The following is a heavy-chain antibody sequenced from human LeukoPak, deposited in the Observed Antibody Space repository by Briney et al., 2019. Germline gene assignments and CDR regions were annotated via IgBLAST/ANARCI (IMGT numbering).Heavy chain of an antibody. CDR1: GLTLSSYR. J-gene: IGHJ4*02. Sequence: QPGGSLRLSCAVSGLTLSSYRMHWVRQAPGKGLVWVSAIETDGKSATYADSVKGRFTISRDNAKNSLYLQMNSLRAEDTAVYYCARYYYDSSGYYCFDYWGQGTLVTVSS. D-gene: IGHD3-22*01. CDR3: ARYYYDSSGYYCFDY. V-gene: IGHV3-74*01. CDR2: IETDGKSA.